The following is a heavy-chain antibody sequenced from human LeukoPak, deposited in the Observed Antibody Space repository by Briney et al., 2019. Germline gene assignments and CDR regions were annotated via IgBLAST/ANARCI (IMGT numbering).Heavy chain of an antibody. CDR2: VWYTGSA. V-gene: IGHV4-59*08. J-gene: IGHJ4*02. D-gene: IGHD1-14*01. CDR1: GGSISNYH. Sequence: SETLSLTCTVSGGSISNYHWTWIRQSPGRGLEWIGYVWYTGSANYSPSLKRRVTISVDTSKNQLSLELTSLTAADTAVYYCARLGQPVQPRDHLGYCDYWGQGTLVTVSS. CDR3: ARLGQPVQPRDHLGYCDY.